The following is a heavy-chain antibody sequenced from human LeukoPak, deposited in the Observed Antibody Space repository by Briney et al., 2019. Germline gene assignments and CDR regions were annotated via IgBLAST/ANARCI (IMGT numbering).Heavy chain of an antibody. V-gene: IGHV4-59*08. CDR2: IYYSGST. CDR1: GGSISSYY. Sequence: SETLSLTCTVSGGSISSYYWNWIRQPPGKGLEWIGYIYYSGSTSYNPSLKSRVTISVDTSKNQFSLKLSSVTAADTAVYYCAGLVVVTAAHNWFDPWGQGTLVTVSS. J-gene: IGHJ5*02. CDR3: AGLVVVTAAHNWFDP. D-gene: IGHD2-21*02.